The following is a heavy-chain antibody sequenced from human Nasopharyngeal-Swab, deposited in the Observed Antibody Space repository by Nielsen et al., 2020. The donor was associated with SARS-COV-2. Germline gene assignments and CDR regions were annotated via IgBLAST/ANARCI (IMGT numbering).Heavy chain of an antibody. V-gene: IGHV3-49*04. CDR2: IRSEANGGTA. CDR1: GFTFGDYA. Sequence: SLKISCTTSGFTFGDYAMSWVRQAPGKGLEWVGFIRSEANGGTAEYAVSVEGRFSISRDDSKSIAYLQMSSLKTEDTAVYYCTGYSTIFYWGQGTLVTVSS. D-gene: IGHD2-2*01. J-gene: IGHJ4*02. CDR3: TGYSTIFY.